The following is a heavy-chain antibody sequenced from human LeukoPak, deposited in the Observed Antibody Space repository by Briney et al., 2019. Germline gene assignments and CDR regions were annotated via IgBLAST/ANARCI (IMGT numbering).Heavy chain of an antibody. V-gene: IGHV3-23*01. CDR3: AKGGVSIVVVPAANRFDP. CDR1: GFTFSSYA. CDR2: ISGSGGST. Sequence: GGSLRLSCAASGFTFSSYAMSWVRQAPGKGLEWVSAISGSGGSTYYADSVKGRFTISRDNSKNTLYLQMNSLRAEDTAAYYCAKGGVSIVVVPAANRFDPWGQATLVTVSS. J-gene: IGHJ5*02. D-gene: IGHD2-2*01.